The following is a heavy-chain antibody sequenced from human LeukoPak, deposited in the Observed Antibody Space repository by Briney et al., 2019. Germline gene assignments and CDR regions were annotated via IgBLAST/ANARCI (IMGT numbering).Heavy chain of an antibody. CDR2: ISGSGGST. CDR1: GFTFSSYA. D-gene: IGHD6-19*01. J-gene: IGHJ4*02. V-gene: IGHV3-23*01. CDR3: AKSLPGIAVAASFGY. Sequence: GGSLILSCAASGFTFSSYAMGWVRQAPGKGLEWVSAISGSGGSTYYADSVKGRFTISRDNSKNTLYLQMNSLRAEDTAVYYCAKSLPGIAVAASFGYWGQGTLVTVSS.